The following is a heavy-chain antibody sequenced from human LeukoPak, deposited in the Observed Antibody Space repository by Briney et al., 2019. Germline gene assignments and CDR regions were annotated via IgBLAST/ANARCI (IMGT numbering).Heavy chain of an antibody. CDR2: ISGSGGST. D-gene: IGHD2-15*01. CDR3: AKRSGYDYYYYMDV. CDR1: GFTSSIYA. Sequence: GRSLRLSCAASGFTSSIYAMSWVLPAPAMHLDWVSAISGSGGSTYYAQYVKGRFTISRDNSKNTLYLQMTSLRAEDTAVYYCAKRSGYDYYYYMDVWGKGTTVTVSS. V-gene: IGHV3-23*01. J-gene: IGHJ6*03.